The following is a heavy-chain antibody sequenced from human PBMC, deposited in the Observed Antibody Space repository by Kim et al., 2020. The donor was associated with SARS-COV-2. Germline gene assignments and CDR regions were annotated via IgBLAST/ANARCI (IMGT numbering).Heavy chain of an antibody. V-gene: IGHV6-1*01. D-gene: IGHD3-22*01. CDR3: ARAGPSIYYDSSSGNYRDTFDI. CDR2: TYYRSKWYN. Sequence: SQTLSLTCAISGDSVSSNSAAWNWIRQSPSRGLEWLGRTYYRSKWYNDYAVSVKSRITINPDTSKNQFSLQLNSVTPEDTAVYYCARAGPSIYYDSSSGNYRDTFDIWGQGTMVTVSS. J-gene: IGHJ3*02. CDR1: GDSVSSNSAA.